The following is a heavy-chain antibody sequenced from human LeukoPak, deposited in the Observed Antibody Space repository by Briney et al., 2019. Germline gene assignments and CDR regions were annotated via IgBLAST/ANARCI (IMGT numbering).Heavy chain of an antibody. Sequence: SETLSLTCTVSGGSISSYYWSWIRQPAGKGLEWIGRIYTSGSTNYNPSLKSRVTMSVDTSKNQFSLKLSSVTAADTAVYYCARELRDSSGYCRDAFDIWGQGTMVTVSS. CDR3: ARELRDSSGYCRDAFDI. CDR2: IYTSGST. J-gene: IGHJ3*02. CDR1: GGSISSYY. D-gene: IGHD3-22*01. V-gene: IGHV4-4*07.